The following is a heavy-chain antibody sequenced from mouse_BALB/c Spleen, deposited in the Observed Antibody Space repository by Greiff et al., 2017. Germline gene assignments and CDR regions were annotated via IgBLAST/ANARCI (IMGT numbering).Heavy chain of an antibody. V-gene: IGHV1-69*01. CDR3: ARGTTVALEGAMDY. CDR2: IDTSDSYT. J-gene: IGHJ4*01. D-gene: IGHD1-1*01. Sequence: VQLQQPGAELVMPGASVKMSCKASGYTFTDYWMHWVKQRPGQGLEWIGAIDTSDSYTSYNQKFKGKATLTVDESSSTAYMQLSSLTSEDSAVYYCARGTTVALEGAMDYWGQGTSVTVSS. CDR1: GYTFTDYW.